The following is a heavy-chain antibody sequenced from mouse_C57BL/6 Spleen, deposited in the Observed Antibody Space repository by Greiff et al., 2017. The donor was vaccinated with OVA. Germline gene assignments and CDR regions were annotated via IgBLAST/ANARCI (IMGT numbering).Heavy chain of an antibody. J-gene: IGHJ1*03. CDR2: INPNYGTT. V-gene: IGHV1-39*01. CDR3: ARDYSKPDWYFDV. D-gene: IGHD2-5*01. CDR1: GYSFTDYN. Sequence: VHVKQSGPELVKPGASVKISCKASGYSFTDYNMNWVKQSNGKSLEWIGVINPNYGTTSYNQKFKGKATLTVDQSSSTAYMQLNSLTSEDSAVYYCARDYSKPDWYFDVWGTGTTVTVSS.